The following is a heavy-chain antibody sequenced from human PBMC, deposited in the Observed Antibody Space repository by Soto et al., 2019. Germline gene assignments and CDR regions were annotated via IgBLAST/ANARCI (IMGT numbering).Heavy chain of an antibody. CDR2: IYYSGST. J-gene: IGHJ3*02. Sequence: SETLSLTCTVSGGSISSYYWSWTRQPPGKGLEWIGYIYYSGSTNYNPSLKSRVTISVDTPKNQFSLKLSSVTAADTAVYYCARDLGYDSSGRGAFDIWGQGTMVTVSS. CDR3: ARDLGYDSSGRGAFDI. CDR1: GGSISSYY. V-gene: IGHV4-59*01. D-gene: IGHD3-22*01.